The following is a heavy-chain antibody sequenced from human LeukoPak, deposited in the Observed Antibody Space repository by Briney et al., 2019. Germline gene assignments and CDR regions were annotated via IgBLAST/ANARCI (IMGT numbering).Heavy chain of an antibody. CDR2: IRSRANSYAT. D-gene: IGHD3-10*01. J-gene: IGHJ4*02. Sequence: PGGSVTLSCAASRFTFRFSAMHWLPHASGKGLEGFVRIRSRANSYATAFAASVKGRFTISRDDSKNAAYLQMNSLKTEDTAVYYCTRCHPRGVISDYWGQGTLVTVSS. CDR3: TRCHPRGVISDY. CDR1: RFTFRFSA. V-gene: IGHV3-73*01.